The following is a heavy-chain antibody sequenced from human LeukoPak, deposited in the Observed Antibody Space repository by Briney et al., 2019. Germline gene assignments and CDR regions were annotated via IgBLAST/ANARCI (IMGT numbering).Heavy chain of an antibody. D-gene: IGHD3-10*01. CDR2: INDSGSP. V-gene: IGHV4-34*01. CDR1: GGSSRGYY. J-gene: IGHJ6*03. Sequence: ASETLSLTCAVYGGSSRGYYWNWLWIRQSPGKGLEWIGEINDSGSPNYNPSLKSRVTISENKSLNQFSLRLSSVTAADTAVYFCARGATRLSFGEDYYYYMDVWGKGTTVTVSS. CDR3: ARGATRLSFGEDYYYYMDV.